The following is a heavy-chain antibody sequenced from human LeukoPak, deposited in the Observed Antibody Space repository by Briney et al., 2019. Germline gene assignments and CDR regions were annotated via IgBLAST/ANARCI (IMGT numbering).Heavy chain of an antibody. V-gene: IGHV4-61*02. D-gene: IGHD3-22*01. CDR3: ARGPYSYDSSGAFDI. CDR2: ISSSGST. CDR1: GDSISSGDYY. J-gene: IGHJ3*02. Sequence: SETLSLTCTVSGDSISSGDYYWSWIRQPAGKGLEWIRRISSSGSTNYNPSLKSRVTISVDTSKNQFSLKLSSVSAADTAVYFCARGPYSYDSSGAFDIWGQGTMVTVSS.